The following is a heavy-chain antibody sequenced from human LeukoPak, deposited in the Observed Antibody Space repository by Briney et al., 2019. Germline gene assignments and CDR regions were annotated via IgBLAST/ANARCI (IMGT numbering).Heavy chain of an antibody. J-gene: IGHJ4*02. Sequence: GGSLRLSCAASGFTFSNYGMHWVRQVPGKGLEWVAAIWFDGIKKYYADSVKGRFTISRDDSKNTLYLQMNSLRAEDTAVYYCARVYNWYADYWGQGTLVTVSS. D-gene: IGHD1-20*01. CDR3: ARVYNWYADY. CDR2: IWFDGIKK. CDR1: GFTFSNYG. V-gene: IGHV3-33*01.